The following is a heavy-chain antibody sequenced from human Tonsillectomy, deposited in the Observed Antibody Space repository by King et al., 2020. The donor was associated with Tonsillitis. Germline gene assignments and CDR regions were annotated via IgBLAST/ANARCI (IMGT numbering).Heavy chain of an antibody. CDR2: IKSETDGGTT. J-gene: IGHJ6*02. CDR1: GFSFNDAW. V-gene: IGHV3-15*01. Sequence: VQLVESGGGLVKPGGSLRLSCAASGFSFNDAWMTWVRQAPGKGLEWVGRIKSETDGGTTDYTAPVKGRFTISRDDSKNTLSLQMNSLKTEDTAVYYCATSRSLRDSYGMYVWGQGTTVTVSS. CDR3: ATSRSLRDSYGMYV.